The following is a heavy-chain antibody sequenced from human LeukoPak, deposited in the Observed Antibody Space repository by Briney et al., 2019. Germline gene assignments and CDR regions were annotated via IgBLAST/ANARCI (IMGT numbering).Heavy chain of an antibody. V-gene: IGHV1-18*01. CDR2: ISAYNGNT. CDR3: AREACTSWPNWFDP. CDR1: GYTFTTYG. D-gene: IGHD6-13*01. Sequence: ASVKVSCKASGYTFTTYGISWVRQAPGQGLEWMGWISAYNGNTKYAQNLWDRVTMTTDTSTGTAYMELRGLRSDDTAMYYCAREACTSWPNWFDPWGQGTLVTVSS. J-gene: IGHJ5*02.